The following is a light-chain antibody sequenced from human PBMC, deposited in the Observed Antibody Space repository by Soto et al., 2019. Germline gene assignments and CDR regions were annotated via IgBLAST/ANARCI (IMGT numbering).Light chain of an antibody. CDR1: QSVLYSSNNKNY. Sequence: DIVMTQSPDSLAVSLGERATINCKSSQSVLYSSNNKNYLAWYQQKPGQPPKLLIYWASTRESRVPDRFSGSGSGTDFTLPISSLKAEDVAVYYCQQYYSTPLTFGGGTKVEIK. CDR2: WAS. J-gene: IGKJ4*01. CDR3: QQYYSTPLT. V-gene: IGKV4-1*01.